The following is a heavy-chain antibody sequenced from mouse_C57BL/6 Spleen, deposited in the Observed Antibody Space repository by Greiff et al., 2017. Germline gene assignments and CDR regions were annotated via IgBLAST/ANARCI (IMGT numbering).Heavy chain of an antibody. V-gene: IGHV1-15*01. CDR1: GYTFTDYE. Sequence: VQLQQSGAELVRPGASVTLSCKASGYTFTDYEMHWVKQTPVHGLGWIGAIDPETGGPAYNQKFKGKAILTADQSSSTAYMELRSLTSEDSAVYYCTRRGNYYGSREYFDVWGTGTTVTVSS. CDR3: TRRGNYYGSREYFDV. D-gene: IGHD1-1*01. J-gene: IGHJ1*03. CDR2: IDPETGGP.